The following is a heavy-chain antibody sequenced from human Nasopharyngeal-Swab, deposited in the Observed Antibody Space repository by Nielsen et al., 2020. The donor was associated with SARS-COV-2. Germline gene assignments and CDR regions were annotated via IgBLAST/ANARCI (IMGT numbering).Heavy chain of an antibody. CDR2: IKQDGSEK. D-gene: IGHD6-13*01. J-gene: IGHJ4*02. CDR3: ARAIAAAGYY. V-gene: IGHV3-7*03. Sequence: GRQAPGKGLEWVANIKQDGSEKYYVDSVKGRFTISRDNAKNSQYLQMNSLRAEDTAVYYCARAIAAAGYYWGRGTLVTVSS.